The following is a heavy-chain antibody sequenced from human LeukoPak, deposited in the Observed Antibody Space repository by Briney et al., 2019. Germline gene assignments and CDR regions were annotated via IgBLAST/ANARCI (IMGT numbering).Heavy chain of an antibody. CDR1: GGSISSSSYY. J-gene: IGHJ3*02. D-gene: IGHD3-16*01. CDR3: ARGVGGPSLPGAFDI. V-gene: IGHV4-39*01. CDR2: IYYSGST. Sequence: SETLSLTCTVSGGSISSSSYYWGWIRQPPGKGLEWIGSIYYSGSTYYNPSLKSRVTISVDTSKNQFSLKLSSVTAADTAVYYCARGVGGPSLPGAFDIGAKGKMVTVSS.